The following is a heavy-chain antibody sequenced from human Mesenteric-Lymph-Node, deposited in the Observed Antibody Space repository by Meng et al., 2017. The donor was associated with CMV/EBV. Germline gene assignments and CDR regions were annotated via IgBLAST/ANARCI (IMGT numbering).Heavy chain of an antibody. CDR2: IYHNGNT. V-gene: IGHV4-39*01. D-gene: IGHD2-21*01. Sequence: SETLSLTCTVSGGSISSGGSYWGWIRQSPGKGLEWIGSIYHNGNTYHNPSLKSRLTISIGTSKTHFSLELNSVTAADTAVYYCATQALQSADSRYWGQGTLVTVSS. CDR1: GGSISSGGSY. CDR3: ATQALQSADSRY. J-gene: IGHJ4*02.